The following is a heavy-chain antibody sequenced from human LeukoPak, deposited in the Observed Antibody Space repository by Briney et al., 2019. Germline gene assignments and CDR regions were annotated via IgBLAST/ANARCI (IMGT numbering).Heavy chain of an antibody. V-gene: IGHV4-39*07. D-gene: IGHD6-13*01. Sequence: SETLSLTCTVSGGSISSGGYYWSWIRQPPGKGLEWIGEINHSGSTNYNPSLKSRVTISVDTSKNQFSLKLSSVTAADTAVYYCARAPQPSIAAAGLFDYWGQGTLVTVSS. CDR2: INHSGST. CDR3: ARAPQPSIAAAGLFDY. CDR1: GGSISSGGYY. J-gene: IGHJ4*02.